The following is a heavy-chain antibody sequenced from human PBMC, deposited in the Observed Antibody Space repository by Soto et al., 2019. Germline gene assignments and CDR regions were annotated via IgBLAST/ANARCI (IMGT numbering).Heavy chain of an antibody. CDR1: GGSISSSNW. Sequence: TLSLTCAVSGGSISSSNWWSWVRQPPGKGLEWIGEIYHSGSTNYNPSLKSRVTISVDKSKKQFSLKLTSVTAADTAVYYCTRSVAAAGLDYWGQGTLVTVSS. CDR2: IYHSGST. CDR3: TRSVAAAGLDY. V-gene: IGHV4-4*02. D-gene: IGHD6-13*01. J-gene: IGHJ4*02.